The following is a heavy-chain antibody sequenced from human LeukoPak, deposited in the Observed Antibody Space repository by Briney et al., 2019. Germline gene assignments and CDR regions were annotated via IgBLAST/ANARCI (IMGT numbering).Heavy chain of an antibody. CDR1: AFTFSRYW. J-gene: IGHJ3*02. D-gene: IGHD4-11*01. CDR3: ARGYNNYGYVFDI. V-gene: IGHV3-7*01. Sequence: PGGSLRLSCAASAFTFSRYWTTWVRQAPGKGLEWVANINEDGSEKYYLDSVRGRFTISRDNAKNSLCLQMNSLRAEDTAVYYCARGYNNYGYVFDIWGQGTVVTVSS. CDR2: INEDGSEK.